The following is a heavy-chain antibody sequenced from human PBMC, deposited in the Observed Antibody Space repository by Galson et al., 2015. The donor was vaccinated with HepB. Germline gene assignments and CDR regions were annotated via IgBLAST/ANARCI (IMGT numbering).Heavy chain of an antibody. V-gene: IGHV3-23*01. CDR1: GFTFSSYA. Sequence: SLRLSCAASGFTFSSYAMSWVRQAPGKGLEWVSAISGSGGSTYYADSVKGRFTISRDNSKNTLYLQMNGLRAEDTAVYYCAKDYLAVAGRGGFDYWGQGTLVTVSS. CDR2: ISGSGGST. J-gene: IGHJ4*02. D-gene: IGHD6-19*01. CDR3: AKDYLAVAGRGGFDY.